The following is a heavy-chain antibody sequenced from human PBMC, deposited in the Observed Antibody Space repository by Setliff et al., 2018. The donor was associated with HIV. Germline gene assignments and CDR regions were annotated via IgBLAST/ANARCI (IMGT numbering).Heavy chain of an antibody. Sequence: ASETLSLTCVVSGYSIGSGYYWGWIRQTPGEGLEWIGSVYHSGSTYYNPSLKSRITISIDTSKNHFSLRLTSVTAADTAVYYCARLAPAMVYELDYWGPGMLVTSPQ. CDR1: GYSIGSGYY. CDR3: ARLAPAMVYELDY. J-gene: IGHJ4*02. D-gene: IGHD5-18*01. CDR2: VYHSGST. V-gene: IGHV4-38-2*01.